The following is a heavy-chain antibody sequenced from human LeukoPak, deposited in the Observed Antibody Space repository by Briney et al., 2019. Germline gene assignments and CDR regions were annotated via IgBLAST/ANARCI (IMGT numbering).Heavy chain of an antibody. J-gene: IGHJ4*02. CDR2: IRYDGSNK. V-gene: IGHV3-30*02. CDR3: AKDLATTVRPFDY. CDR1: GFTFSSYG. Sequence: GGSLRLSCAASGFTFSSYGMHWVRQAPGKGLEWVAFIRYDGSNKYYADSVKGRFTISRDNSKNTLYLQMNSLRAEDTAVYYCAKDLATTVRPFDYWGQGTLVTVSS. D-gene: IGHD4-11*01.